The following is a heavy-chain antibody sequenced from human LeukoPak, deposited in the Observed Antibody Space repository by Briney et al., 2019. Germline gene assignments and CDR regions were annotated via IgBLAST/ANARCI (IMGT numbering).Heavy chain of an antibody. D-gene: IGHD1-7*01. V-gene: IGHV1-18*01. CDR1: GYTFTSYG. Sequence: ASVKVSFKASGYTFTSYGISWVRQAPGQGLEWMGWISAYNGNTNYAQKLQGRVTMTTDTSTSTAYMELRSLRSDDTAVYYCERVPVGHNWNYVRESKWFDPWGQGTLVTVSS. J-gene: IGHJ5*02. CDR3: ERVPVGHNWNYVRESKWFDP. CDR2: ISAYNGNT.